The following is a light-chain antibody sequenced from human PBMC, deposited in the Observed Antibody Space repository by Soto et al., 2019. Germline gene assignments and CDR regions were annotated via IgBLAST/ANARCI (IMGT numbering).Light chain of an antibody. CDR1: QTVSSNY. J-gene: IGKJ5*01. Sequence: IILTPSPDTLSLSPGERSTLSCMASQTVSSNYLAWCQQRPGQAPRLLIYGASTRAAGIPDRFSGSGSGTDFTLTITRLEPEDSAVYFCQQYTGPPNTFGQGTRLEIK. CDR3: QQYTGPPNT. CDR2: GAS. V-gene: IGKV3-20*01.